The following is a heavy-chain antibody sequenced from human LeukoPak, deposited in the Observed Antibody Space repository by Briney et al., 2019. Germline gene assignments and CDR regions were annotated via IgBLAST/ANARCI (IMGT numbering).Heavy chain of an antibody. D-gene: IGHD3-10*01. CDR2: ISAYYENT. J-gene: IGHJ4*02. Sequence: ASVNVSCKASGYTFTSYGISWVRQAPGQGLEWMGWISAYYENTNYAQKLQGRVTMTTDTSTSTAYMELRSLRSDDTAVYYCARAPPAILRITMVRGVMGYFDYWGQGTLVTVSS. CDR1: GYTFTSYG. CDR3: ARAPPAILRITMVRGVMGYFDY. V-gene: IGHV1-18*01.